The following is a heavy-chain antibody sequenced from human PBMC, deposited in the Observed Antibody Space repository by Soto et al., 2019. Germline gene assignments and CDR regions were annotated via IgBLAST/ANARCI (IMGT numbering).Heavy chain of an antibody. V-gene: IGHV1-18*03. CDR2: VSTYNGNT. J-gene: IGHJ4*02. CDR1: GYTFTSYG. Sequence: QVQLVQSGPEVKMPGASVNVSCKASGYTFTSYGINWVRQAPGQGLEWMGRVSTYNGNTKYAQKFQGRVTMTTDTSTSTVYMHLRSLRSDDMAVYYCARERGLTASTLFGYWGQGTVVTVS. CDR3: ARERGLTASTLFGY. D-gene: IGHD3-10*02.